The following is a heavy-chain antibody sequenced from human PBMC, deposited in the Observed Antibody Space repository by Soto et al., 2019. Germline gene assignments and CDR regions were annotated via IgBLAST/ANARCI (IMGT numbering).Heavy chain of an antibody. Sequence: GGSLRLSCAASGFTFSDYYMSWIRQAPGKGLEWVSYISSSGSTIYYADSVKGRFTISRDNAKNSLYLQMNSLRAEDTAVYYCARDPGSGYDFWSGYYDWGQGTLVTVSS. J-gene: IGHJ4*02. CDR2: ISSSGSTI. D-gene: IGHD3-3*01. CDR3: ARDPGSGYDFWSGYYD. V-gene: IGHV3-11*01. CDR1: GFTFSDYY.